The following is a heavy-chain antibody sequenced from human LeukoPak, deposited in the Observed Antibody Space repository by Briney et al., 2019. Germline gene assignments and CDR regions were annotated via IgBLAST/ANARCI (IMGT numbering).Heavy chain of an antibody. J-gene: IGHJ4*02. CDR2: TYYRSKWYN. CDR3: ARNRLRFLEWLLYSDFDY. CDR1: GDSVSSNSAA. Sequence: SQTLSLTCAISGDSVSSNSAAWNWIRQSPSRGPEWLGRTYYRSKWYNDYAVSVKSRITINPDASKNQFSLQLNSVTPEDTAVYYCARNRLRFLEWLLYSDFDYWGQGTLVTVSS. V-gene: IGHV6-1*01. D-gene: IGHD3-3*01.